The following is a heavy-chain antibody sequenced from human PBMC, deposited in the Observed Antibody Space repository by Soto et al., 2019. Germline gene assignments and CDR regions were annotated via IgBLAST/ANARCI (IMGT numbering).Heavy chain of an antibody. CDR2: IYYSGST. CDR1: GGSVSSGSYY. J-gene: IGHJ3*02. V-gene: IGHV4-61*01. D-gene: IGHD3-10*01. Sequence: SETLSLTCTVSGGSVSSGSYYWSWIRQPPGKGLEWIGYIYYSGSTNYNPSLKSRVTISVDTSKNQFSLKLSSVTAADTAVYYCARVLIRYYYGSGSDAFDIWGQGTMVTVSS. CDR3: ARVLIRYYYGSGSDAFDI.